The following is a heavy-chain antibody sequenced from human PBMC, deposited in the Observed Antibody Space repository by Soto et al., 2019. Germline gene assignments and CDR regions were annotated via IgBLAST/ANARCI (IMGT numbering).Heavy chain of an antibody. Sequence: QVQLQESGPGLVKPSETLSLTCTVAGGSIINFYWTWIRQPPGKGLEWIWNVHYIGSTNYSPSVKSRVTTSVDTANTQRSLKLCSVTAADTAVYYCARHERAVRDRGGMDVWGQGTTVTVSS. V-gene: IGHV4-59*08. J-gene: IGHJ6*02. CDR1: GGSIINFY. CDR2: VHYIGST. CDR3: ARHERAVRDRGGMDV. D-gene: IGHD1-1*01.